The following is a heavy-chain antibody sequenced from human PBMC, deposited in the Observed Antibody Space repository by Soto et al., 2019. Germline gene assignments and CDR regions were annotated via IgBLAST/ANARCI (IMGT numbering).Heavy chain of an antibody. V-gene: IGHV1-3*01. CDR1: GYTFTSYA. J-gene: IGHJ3*02. CDR2: INAGNGNT. CDR3: AGSSWPSDAFDI. Sequence: ASVKVSCKASGYTFTSYAMHWVRQAPGQRLERMGWINAGNGNTKYSQKFQGRVTITRDTSASTAYMELSSLRSEDTAVYYCAGSSWPSDAFDIWGQGTMVTVSS. D-gene: IGHD6-13*01.